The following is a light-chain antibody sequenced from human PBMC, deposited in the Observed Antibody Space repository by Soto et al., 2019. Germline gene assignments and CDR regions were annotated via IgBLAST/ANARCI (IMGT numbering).Light chain of an antibody. Sequence: EIVMTQSPATLPVSPGERATLSCRTSQDVSNNLAWYQQKPGQAPSLLMYGASTRATSTPARFSGSGSGTEFTLTIRNLQSEDFAVYHCTQYNNWPPMYTFGQGTKLEIK. CDR2: GAS. CDR1: QDVSNN. V-gene: IGKV3-15*01. CDR3: TQYNNWPPMYT. J-gene: IGKJ2*01.